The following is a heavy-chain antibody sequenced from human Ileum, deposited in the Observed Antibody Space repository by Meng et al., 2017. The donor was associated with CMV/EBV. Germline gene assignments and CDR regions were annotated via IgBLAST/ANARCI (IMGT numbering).Heavy chain of an antibody. D-gene: IGHD6-19*01. Sequence: GESLKISCAASGFTCSSYWMTWVRQAPGKGLEWVANIKQDGSEKYYVDSVKGRFTISRDNAKNTLYLQMNNLRVEDTAVYYCAREEHGGWAAPYFWGRGKLVHVCS. CDR3: AREEHGGWAAPYF. J-gene: IGHJ4*02. CDR2: IKQDGSEK. V-gene: IGHV3-7*01. CDR1: GFTCSSYW.